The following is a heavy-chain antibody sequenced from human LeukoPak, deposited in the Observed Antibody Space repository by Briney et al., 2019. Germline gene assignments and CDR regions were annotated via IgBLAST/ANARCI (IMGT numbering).Heavy chain of an antibody. J-gene: IGHJ1*01. V-gene: IGHV3-74*01. Sequence: GGSLRLSCAASGFTFSSYWMHWVRQAPGKGMVWVSRIKSDGSTRYADSVKGRFTISRDNAKNTVSLQMNSLRAEDTGVYYCARAPSEIGGYYPEYFRHWGQGTLVTVSP. CDR3: ARAPSEIGGYYPEYFRH. CDR1: GFTFSSYW. CDR2: IKSDGST. D-gene: IGHD3-22*01.